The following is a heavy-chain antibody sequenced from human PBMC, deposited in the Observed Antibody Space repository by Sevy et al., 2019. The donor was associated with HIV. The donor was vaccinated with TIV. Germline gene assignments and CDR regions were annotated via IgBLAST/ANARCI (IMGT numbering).Heavy chain of an antibody. CDR2: MNPKSGNT. CDR3: ARDEQRPYYYGSGNMGY. CDR1: GYTFSSYK. D-gene: IGHD3-10*01. V-gene: IGHV1-8*01. Sequence: ASVKVSCKAAGYTFSSYKINWVRQATGQGLEWTGWMNPKSGNTAYAQKFQGRVTMTRNTSTSTAYMELSSLRSEDTAVYYCARDEQRPYYYGSGNMGYWGQGTLVTVSS. J-gene: IGHJ4*02.